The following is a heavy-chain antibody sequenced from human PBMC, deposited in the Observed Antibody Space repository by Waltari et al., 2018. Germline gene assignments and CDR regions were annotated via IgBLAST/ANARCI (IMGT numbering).Heavy chain of an antibody. CDR2: IYYSGST. CDR3: VRSITMIPWFDP. J-gene: IGHJ5*02. CDR1: GGSISSGGYY. Sequence: QVQLQESGPGLVKPSQTLSLTCTVSGGSISSGGYYWSWLRQHPGKGLEWIGYIYYSGSTYYNPSLKSRVTISVDTSKNQFSLKLSSVTAADTAVYYCVRSITMIPWFDPWGQGTLVTVSS. V-gene: IGHV4-31*03. D-gene: IGHD3-22*01.